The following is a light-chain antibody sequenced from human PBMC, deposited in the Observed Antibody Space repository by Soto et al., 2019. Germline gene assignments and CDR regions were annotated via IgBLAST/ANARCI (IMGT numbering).Light chain of an antibody. CDR2: AAS. Sequence: EIVMTQSPATLSVSPGARATLSCRASQSVNSNLAWYQQKPGQAPRLLIYAASTRATGIPARFSGSGSGTDFTLTISSLEPEDSAVYYCQQRNVWPPVTFGQGTRLEI. V-gene: IGKV3-15*01. CDR3: QQRNVWPPVT. J-gene: IGKJ5*01. CDR1: QSVNSN.